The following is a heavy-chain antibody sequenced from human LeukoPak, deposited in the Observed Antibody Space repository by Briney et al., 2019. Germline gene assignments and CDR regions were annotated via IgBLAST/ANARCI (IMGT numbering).Heavy chain of an antibody. Sequence: GRSLRLSCAASGFTFSSYAMHWVRQAPGKGLEWVAVISYDGSNEYYADSVKGRFTISRDNSKNTLYLQMNSLRAEDTAVYYCARGVRDVLQTLTAGYYFDYWGQGTLVTVSS. CDR3: ARGVRDVLQTLTAGYYFDY. CDR1: GFTFSSYA. J-gene: IGHJ4*02. D-gene: IGHD5-24*01. V-gene: IGHV3-30-3*01. CDR2: ISYDGSNE.